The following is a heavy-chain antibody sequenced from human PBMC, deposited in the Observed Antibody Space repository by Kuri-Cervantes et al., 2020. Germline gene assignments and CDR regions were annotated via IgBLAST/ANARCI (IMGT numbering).Heavy chain of an antibody. Sequence: GGSLRLSCAASGFTFYRFPMSWVRQAPGKGLEWVSVISGSGSSTYYADSVKGRFTISRDNSKNTVYLQLNSLRAGDTAIYFCAKEDIVPLDWGQGTLVTVSS. CDR3: AKEDIVPLD. CDR1: GFTFYRFP. J-gene: IGHJ4*02. D-gene: IGHD2-8*01. V-gene: IGHV3-23*01. CDR2: ISGSGSST.